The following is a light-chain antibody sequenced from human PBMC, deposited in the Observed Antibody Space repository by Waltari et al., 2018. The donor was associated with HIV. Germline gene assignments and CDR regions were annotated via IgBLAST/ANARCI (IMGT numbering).Light chain of an antibody. Sequence: QSALTQPASVSGSPGQSITISCTGTSRYVGGYNYVSWYQNHPGKAPKLMIYDFSNRPSGVSNLFSGSKSGNTASLTISWLQAEDEAYYYCNSYTSTSSRVFGGGTKLTVL. V-gene: IGLV2-14*03. J-gene: IGLJ3*02. CDR3: NSYTSTSSRV. CDR1: SRYVGGYNY. CDR2: DFS.